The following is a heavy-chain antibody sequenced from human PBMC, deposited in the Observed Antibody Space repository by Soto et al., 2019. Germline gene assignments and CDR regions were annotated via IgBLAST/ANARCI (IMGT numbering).Heavy chain of an antibody. CDR3: ARSIGPRGDSFDY. J-gene: IGHJ4*02. Sequence: SETLSLTCTVSGGSISSGGYYWSWIRQHPGKGLEWIGYIYYSGSTYYNPSLKSRVTISVDTSKNQFSLKLSSVTAADTAVYYCARSIGPRGDSFDYWGQGTLVAVSS. V-gene: IGHV4-31*03. CDR2: IYYSGST. D-gene: IGHD2-15*01. CDR1: GGSISSGGYY.